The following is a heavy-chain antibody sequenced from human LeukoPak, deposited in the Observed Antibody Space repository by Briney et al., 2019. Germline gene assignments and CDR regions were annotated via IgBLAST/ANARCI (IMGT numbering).Heavy chain of an antibody. D-gene: IGHD3-22*01. J-gene: IGHJ4*02. CDR3: ARRDSSGYYLFDY. CDR2: IYPGDSDT. V-gene: IGHV5-51*01. Sequence: GESLKISCKGSGYSFTSFWIGWARQMPGKGLEWMGIIYPGDSDTRYSPSFQGQVTVSADKSISTAYLQWSSLKASDTAMYYCARRDSSGYYLFDYWGQGTLVTVSS. CDR1: GYSFTSFW.